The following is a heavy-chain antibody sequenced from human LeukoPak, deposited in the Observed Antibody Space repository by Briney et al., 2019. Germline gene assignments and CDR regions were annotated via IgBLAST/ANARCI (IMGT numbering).Heavy chain of an antibody. J-gene: IGHJ5*02. CDR1: GGSFSGYY. Sequence: TSETLSLTCAVYGGSFSGYYWSWIRQPPGKGLEWIGEINHSGSTNYNPSLKSRVTISVDTSENQFSLKLSSVTAADTAVFYCARSKYYDFWSGYLEWFDPWGQGTLVTVSS. CDR3: ARSKYYDFWSGYLEWFDP. V-gene: IGHV4-34*01. CDR2: INHSGST. D-gene: IGHD3-3*01.